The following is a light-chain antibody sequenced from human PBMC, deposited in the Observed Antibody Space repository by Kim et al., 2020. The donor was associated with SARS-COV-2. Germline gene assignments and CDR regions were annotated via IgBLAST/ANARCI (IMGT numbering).Light chain of an antibody. CDR2: VEGRGSY. CDR3: ETWDSNTRV. Sequence: SSVTVTCPLDGGHSRHFIAWHQQQPGKAPRYLMKVEGRGSYNKGSAVPDRFSGSSSGADRYLTISNLQSEDEADYYCETWDSNTRVFGGGTQLTVL. V-gene: IGLV4-60*03. J-gene: IGLJ3*02. CDR1: GGHSRHF.